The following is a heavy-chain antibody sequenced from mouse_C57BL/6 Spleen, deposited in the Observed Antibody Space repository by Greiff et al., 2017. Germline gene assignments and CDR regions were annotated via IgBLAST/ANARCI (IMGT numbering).Heavy chain of an antibody. J-gene: IGHJ1*03. CDR2: IDPENGDP. V-gene: IGHV14-4*01. CDR3: TPYSSYGYFEV. CDR1: GFNIKDDY. D-gene: IGHD2-5*01. Sequence: EVQLQQSGAELVRPGASVKLSCTASGFNIKDDYMHWVKQRPEQGLEWIGWIDPENGDPEYASKFQGKAPITADTAANTAYLQLSSLTSEDTAVYYCTPYSSYGYFEVWGTGTTVTVSS.